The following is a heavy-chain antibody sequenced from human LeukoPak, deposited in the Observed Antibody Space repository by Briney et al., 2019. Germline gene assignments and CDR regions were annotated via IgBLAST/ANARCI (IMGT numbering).Heavy chain of an antibody. J-gene: IGHJ4*02. Sequence: GGSLRLXCAASGFTFSSYSMNWVRQAPGKELEWVSSISSSSSYVYYADSVKGRFTISRDNAKNSLYLQMNSLRAEDTAVYYCARASCSGGSCQYYFDYWGQGTLVTVSS. CDR3: ARASCSGGSCQYYFDY. D-gene: IGHD2-15*01. V-gene: IGHV3-21*01. CDR2: ISSSSSYV. CDR1: GFTFSSYS.